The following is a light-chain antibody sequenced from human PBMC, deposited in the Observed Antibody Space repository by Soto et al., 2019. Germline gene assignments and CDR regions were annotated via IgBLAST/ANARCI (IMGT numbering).Light chain of an antibody. J-gene: IGLJ3*02. V-gene: IGLV4-69*01. Sequence: QSVLTQSPSASASLGASVKLTCTLSSGHNTYAIAWHQQQPEKGPRYLMKVNSDGSHSKGDGIPDRFSGSSAGAERYLTISSLQFEDEADYYCQTWGVFGGGTKLTVL. CDR2: VNSDGSH. CDR1: SGHNTYA. CDR3: QTWGV.